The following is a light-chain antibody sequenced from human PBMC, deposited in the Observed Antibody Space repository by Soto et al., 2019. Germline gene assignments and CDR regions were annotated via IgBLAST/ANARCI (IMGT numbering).Light chain of an antibody. Sequence: EIVLTQSPDTLSLSPGETATLSCRASQSVSSSLAWYQQKPGQTPRLLIYAASNRATGIPARFSGSGSGTDFTLTVSSLEPEDFAVYYCQQRSSWPLTFGGGNKVEIK. CDR3: QQRSSWPLT. J-gene: IGKJ4*01. CDR2: AAS. V-gene: IGKV3-11*01. CDR1: QSVSSS.